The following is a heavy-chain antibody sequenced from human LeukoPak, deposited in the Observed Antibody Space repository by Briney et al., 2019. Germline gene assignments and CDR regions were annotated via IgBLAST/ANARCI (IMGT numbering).Heavy chain of an antibody. Sequence: SETLSLTCTVSGGSISSSSYYWGWIRQPPGKGLEWIGSIYYSGSTYYNPSLKSRVTISVDTSKNQFSLKLSSVTAADTAVYYCARVRRSGNFWSGSDTPSCFDYWGQGTLVTVSS. CDR3: ARVRRSGNFWSGSDTPSCFDY. CDR2: IYYSGST. D-gene: IGHD3-3*01. V-gene: IGHV4-39*07. J-gene: IGHJ4*02. CDR1: GGSISSSSYY.